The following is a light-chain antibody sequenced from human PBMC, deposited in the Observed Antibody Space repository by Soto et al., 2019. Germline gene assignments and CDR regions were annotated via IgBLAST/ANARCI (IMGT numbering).Light chain of an antibody. CDR2: EVS. CDR3: NSYTSSSPLAV. CDR1: SSDVGGYNY. J-gene: IGLJ1*01. V-gene: IGLV2-14*01. Sequence: QSELTQPASVSGSPGQSITISCTGTSSDVGGYNYVSWFQQHPGKAPKLMIYEVSNRPSGVSDRFSGSKSGNTASLTISGLQAEDEADYYCNSYTSSSPLAVFGTGTKLTVL.